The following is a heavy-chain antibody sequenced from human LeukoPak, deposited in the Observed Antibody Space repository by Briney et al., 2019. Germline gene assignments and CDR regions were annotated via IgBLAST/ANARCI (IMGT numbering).Heavy chain of an antibody. D-gene: IGHD2-2*01. Sequence: GESLKISCKGSGYSFTSYWIGWVRQMPGKGLEWMGIIYPGDSDTSYSPSFQGQVTISADKSISTAYLQWSSLKASDTAMYYCARRDIVVVPAAIGAFDIWGQGTMVTVSS. CDR1: GYSFTSYW. J-gene: IGHJ3*02. CDR3: ARRDIVVVPAAIGAFDI. CDR2: IYPGDSDT. V-gene: IGHV5-51*01.